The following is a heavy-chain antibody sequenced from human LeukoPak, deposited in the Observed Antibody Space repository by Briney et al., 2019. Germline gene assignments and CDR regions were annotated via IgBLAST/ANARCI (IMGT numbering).Heavy chain of an antibody. CDR1: GFTVSSNY. V-gene: IGHV3-53*01. CDR3: ASTVVKELYYFDY. Sequence: SGGSLRLSCAASGFTVSSNYMSWVRQAPWKGLEWVSVIYSGGSTYYADSVKGRFTISRDNSKNTLYLQMNSLRAEDTAVYYCASTVVKELYYFDYWGQGTLVTVSS. D-gene: IGHD4-23*01. J-gene: IGHJ4*02. CDR2: IYSGGST.